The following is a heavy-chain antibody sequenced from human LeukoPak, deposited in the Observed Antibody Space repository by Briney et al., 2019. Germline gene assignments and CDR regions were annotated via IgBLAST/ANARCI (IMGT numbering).Heavy chain of an antibody. CDR3: AKYLNAKGPRNGLDV. CDR2: ISGSGGST. J-gene: IGHJ6*02. Sequence: GGSLRLSCGASASTFSSDAMTRARQAPGKGLEWVSGISGSGGSTYYADSVKGRFTISRDNSKNTPYLQMNSLKAEQTAKYYRAKYLNAKGPRNGLDVWGQGTTVTVSS. CDR1: ASTFSSDA. V-gene: IGHV3-23*01.